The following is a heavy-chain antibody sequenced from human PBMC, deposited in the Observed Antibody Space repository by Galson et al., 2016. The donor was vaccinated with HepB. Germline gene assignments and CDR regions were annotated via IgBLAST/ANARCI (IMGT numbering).Heavy chain of an antibody. CDR2: LFYTGTT. V-gene: IGHV4-39*01. J-gene: IGHJ4*02. CDR3: ARREDGYSSAYHFDY. D-gene: IGHD5-24*01. CDR1: GGSIGRNTYY. Sequence: SETLSLTCRLSGGSIGRNTYYWGWIRQPPGKGLEWIGSLFYTGTTFYNPSLKSRVSISADTSKSQFTLNLNSVTAADTAFYYCARREDGYSSAYHFDYWGRGTLVTVSS.